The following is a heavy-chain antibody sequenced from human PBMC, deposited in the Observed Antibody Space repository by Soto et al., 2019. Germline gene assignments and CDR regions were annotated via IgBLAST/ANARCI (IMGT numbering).Heavy chain of an antibody. J-gene: IGHJ4*02. V-gene: IGHV3-15*05. CDR2: IKSKTDGGTT. Sequence: VGSLRLSCAASGFSFSNAWMKWVRQAPGKGLEWVGRIKSKTDGGTTDYAAPVKDRFTISRDDSKDMLYLQMDSLQTEDTAVYYCSTEPRWEQSGDSWGQGTLVTVSS. CDR1: GFSFSNAW. D-gene: IGHD1-26*01. CDR3: STEPRWEQSGDS.